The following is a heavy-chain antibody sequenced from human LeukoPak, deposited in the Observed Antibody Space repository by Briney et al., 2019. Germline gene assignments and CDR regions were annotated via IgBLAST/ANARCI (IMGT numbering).Heavy chain of an antibody. D-gene: IGHD1-14*01. Sequence: SVKVSCKASGGTFSSYAISWVRQAPGQGLEWMGGIIPIFGTANYAQKFQGRVTITADESTSTAYMELSSLRSEDTAVYYCARHRGKTNHFDYWGQGTLVTVSS. CDR1: GGTFSSYA. CDR3: ARHRGKTNHFDY. V-gene: IGHV1-69*13. J-gene: IGHJ4*02. CDR2: IIPIFGTA.